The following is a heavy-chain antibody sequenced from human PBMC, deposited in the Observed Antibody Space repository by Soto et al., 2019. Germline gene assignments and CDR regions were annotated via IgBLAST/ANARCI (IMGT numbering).Heavy chain of an antibody. D-gene: IGHD5-12*01. J-gene: IGHJ4*02. CDR1: GFTFGGYA. V-gene: IGHV3-49*03. CDR3: SRGMYSAYETSPLFFDY. CDR2: IRSRAYSRTT. Sequence: GGSLRLSCTASGFTFGGYAMSWFRQAPGKGLEWVGFIRSRAYSRTTEYAASVIDRFTISRDDSSSIAYLQMNSLKLEDTAMYYCSRGMYSAYETSPLFFDYWGLGTLVTVSS.